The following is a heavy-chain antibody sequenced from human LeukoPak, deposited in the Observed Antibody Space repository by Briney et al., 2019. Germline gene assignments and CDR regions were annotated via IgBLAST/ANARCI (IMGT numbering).Heavy chain of an antibody. CDR1: GFTFSSST. CDR2: IVVGSGNT. CDR3: AADGPADLFDGSEDPPRDAFEI. D-gene: IGHD3-22*01. J-gene: IGHJ3*02. Sequence: VKVSCKASGFTFSSSTMQWVRQARGQRLEWIGWIVVGSGNTNYAQKFQERVTISRDMSTSTAYMELGSLTSEDTAVFYCAADGPADLFDGSEDPPRDAFEIWGQGTMVTVSS. V-gene: IGHV1-58*02.